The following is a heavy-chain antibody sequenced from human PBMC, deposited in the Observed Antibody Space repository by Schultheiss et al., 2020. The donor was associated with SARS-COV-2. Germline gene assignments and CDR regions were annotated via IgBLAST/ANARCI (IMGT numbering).Heavy chain of an antibody. CDR1: GGSISSGAYY. CDR3: ARGSTILKY. J-gene: IGHJ4*02. CDR2: IYYSGST. D-gene: IGHD6-13*01. V-gene: IGHV4-30-4*08. Sequence: LRLSCTVSGGSISSGAYYWSCIRQYPGKGLEWIGYIYYSGSTYYNPSLKSRVTISVDTSKNQFSLKLSSVTAADTAVYYCARGSTILKYWGQGTLVTVSS.